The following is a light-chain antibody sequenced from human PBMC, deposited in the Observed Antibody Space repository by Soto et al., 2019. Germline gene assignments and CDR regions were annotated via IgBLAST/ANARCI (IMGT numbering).Light chain of an antibody. CDR3: QQYNNWPV. CDR2: AAS. V-gene: IGKV1-27*01. CDR1: QGISNY. J-gene: IGKJ1*01. Sequence: DIQMTQSKSSLSTSVGDRVTITCRASQGISNYLAWYQQKPGKVPKLLIYAASTLQSGVPSRFSGSGSGTEFTLTISSLQSEDFAVYYCQQYNNWPVFGQGTKVDI.